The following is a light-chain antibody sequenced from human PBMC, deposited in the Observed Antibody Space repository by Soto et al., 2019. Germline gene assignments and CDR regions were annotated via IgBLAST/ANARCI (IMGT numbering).Light chain of an antibody. CDR2: EVT. CDR3: ASYAGTKLFV. V-gene: IGLV2-8*01. J-gene: IGLJ1*01. Sequence: SVVPQPPSASGSPGQSLTISCTRTSSDVGFYNFVSWYQQLPGKAPKLVVYEVTKRPSGVPDRFSGSKSGSTASLTVSGLQADDEADYYCASYAGTKLFVFGSGTKVTVL. CDR1: SSDVGFYNF.